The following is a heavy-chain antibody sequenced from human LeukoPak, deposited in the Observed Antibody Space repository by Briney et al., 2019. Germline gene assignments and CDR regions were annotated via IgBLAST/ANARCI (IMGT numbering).Heavy chain of an antibody. V-gene: IGHV4-59*01. CDR2: IYYSGST. D-gene: IGHD3-10*01. CDR3: ARDYYGSGSAHASDI. CDR1: GGSISRYY. J-gene: IGHJ3*02. Sequence: SETLSLTCTVSGGSISRYYWSWIRQPPGKGQEWIGYIYYSGSTNYNPSLKSRVTISVDTSKNQFSLKLSSVTAADTAVYYCARDYYGSGSAHASDIWGQGTMVTVSS.